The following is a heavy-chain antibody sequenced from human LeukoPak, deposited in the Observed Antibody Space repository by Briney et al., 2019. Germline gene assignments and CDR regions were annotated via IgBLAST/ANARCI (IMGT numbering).Heavy chain of an antibody. V-gene: IGHV4-34*01. J-gene: IGHJ4*02. CDR2: INHSGST. CDR3: ARQRYITMVRGVTSYFDY. Sequence: PSETLSLTCAVYGGSFSGYYWSWIRQPPGKGLEWIGEINHSGSTNYNPSLKSRVTISVDTSKNQFSLKLSSVTAADTAVYYCARQRYITMVRGVTSYFDYWGQGTLVTVSS. D-gene: IGHD3-10*01. CDR1: GGSFSGYY.